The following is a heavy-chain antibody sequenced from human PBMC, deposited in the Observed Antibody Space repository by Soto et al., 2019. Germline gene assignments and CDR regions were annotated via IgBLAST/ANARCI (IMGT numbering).Heavy chain of an antibody. J-gene: IGHJ6*02. D-gene: IGHD3-3*01. CDR2: IIPIFGTA. CDR3: ATRDYDFWSGYVYYYYYGMDV. Sequence: QVQLVQSGAEVKKPGSSVEVFCKASGGTFSSYAISWVRQAPGQGLEWMGGIIPIFGTANYAQKFQGRVTITADESTSTAYMELSRLRSEDTAVYYCATRDYDFWSGYVYYYYYGMDVWGQGTTVTVSS. V-gene: IGHV1-69*01. CDR1: GGTFSSYA.